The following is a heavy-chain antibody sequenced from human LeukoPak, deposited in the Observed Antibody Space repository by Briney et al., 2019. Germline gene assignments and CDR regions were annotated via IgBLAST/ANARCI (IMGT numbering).Heavy chain of an antibody. J-gene: IGHJ4*02. CDR1: GYTFTGYY. CDR3: ARDDTYYYDSSGYPDY. V-gene: IGHV1-2*02. Sequence: GASVKVSCKASGYTFTGYYMHWVRQAPGQGLEWMGWINPNSGGTNYAQKFQGRVTMTRDTSISTAYMELSRLRSDDTAVYYCARDDTYYYDSSGYPDYWGQGTLVTVSS. D-gene: IGHD3-22*01. CDR2: INPNSGGT.